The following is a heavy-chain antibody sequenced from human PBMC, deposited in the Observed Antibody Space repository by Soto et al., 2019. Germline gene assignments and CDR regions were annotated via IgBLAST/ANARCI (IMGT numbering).Heavy chain of an antibody. J-gene: IGHJ4*02. CDR3: ARLVVECYCFDY. CDR1: GYTFTRYG. D-gene: IGHD2-21*01. V-gene: IGHV1-18*04. Sequence: ASVKVSCKASGYTFTRYGISGVLQAPLQGLEWMGWISAYNGNTNYAQKLQGRVTMTTDTSTSTAYMELRSLRSDDTAVYYCARLVVECYCFDYWGQGTLVTVSS. CDR2: ISAYNGNT.